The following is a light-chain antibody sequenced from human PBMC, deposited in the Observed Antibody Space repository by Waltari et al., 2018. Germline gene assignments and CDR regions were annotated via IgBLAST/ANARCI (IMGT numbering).Light chain of an antibody. CDR3: HSRETFSTRL. V-gene: IGLV3-19*01. Sequence: SSDLTQDPSVSVALGQKVRITCQGDSLRRYYASWYQQRPGQAPILVLYGPGNRPSGIPDRFSGSTSGNTASLTITGAQAEDEADYYCHSRETFSTRLFGGGTRLTV. CDR2: GPG. CDR1: SLRRYY. J-gene: IGLJ2*01.